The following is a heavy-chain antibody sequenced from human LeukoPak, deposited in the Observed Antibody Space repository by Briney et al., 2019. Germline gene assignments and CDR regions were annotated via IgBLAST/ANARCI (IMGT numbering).Heavy chain of an antibody. Sequence: SETLSLTCAVYGGSFIGYYWSWIRQPPGKGLEWIGEINHSGSTNYNPSLKSRVTISVDTSKNQFSLKLSSVTAADTAVYYCAREKIVVVVAATVHFDYWGQGTLVTVSS. D-gene: IGHD2-15*01. CDR2: INHSGST. CDR3: AREKIVVVVAATVHFDY. V-gene: IGHV4-34*01. J-gene: IGHJ4*02. CDR1: GGSFIGYY.